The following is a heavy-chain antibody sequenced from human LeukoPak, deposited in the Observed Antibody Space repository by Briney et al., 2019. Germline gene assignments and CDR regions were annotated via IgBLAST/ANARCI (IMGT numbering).Heavy chain of an antibody. CDR3: ARHRPGERRFDP. Sequence: SETLSLTCTVSGDSISSDYLSWIRQPPGKGLAWIGYINYSGITNYNPSLKSRVTISVDTSKNQFSLKLSSVTAADTAVYYCARHRPGERRFDPWGQGTLVTVSS. J-gene: IGHJ5*02. CDR1: GDSISSDY. D-gene: IGHD3-16*01. V-gene: IGHV4-59*08. CDR2: INYSGIT.